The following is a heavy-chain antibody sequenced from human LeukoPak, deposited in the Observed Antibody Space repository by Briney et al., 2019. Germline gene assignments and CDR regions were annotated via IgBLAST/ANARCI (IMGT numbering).Heavy chain of an antibody. V-gene: IGHV1-2*02. D-gene: IGHD1-26*01. CDR2: INPNSGGT. CDR3: VSLGATTIYYYGMDV. CDR1: GYTFTDYY. J-gene: IGHJ6*02. Sequence: ASVKVPCKAPGYTFTDYYLHWVRQAPGQGLEWMGWINPNSGGTNYAQKFQGRVTMTRDTSISTVYMELSRLRSDDTAVYYCVSLGATTIYYYGMDVWGQGTAVSVSS.